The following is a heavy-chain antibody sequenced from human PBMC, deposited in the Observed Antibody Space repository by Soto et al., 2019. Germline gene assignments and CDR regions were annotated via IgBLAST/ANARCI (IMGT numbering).Heavy chain of an antibody. J-gene: IGHJ4*02. CDR1: GDSVSNNQW. V-gene: IGHV4-4*02. D-gene: IGHD2-2*01. Sequence: QVQLQESGPGLVKPSGTLSLTCAVSGDSVSNNQWWSWVRQPPGKGLEWIGEIGRGGSTNYNPHLRSRGTISVDFSQSRFALRLSSVTASDTAVYYCARDEGHCSITNCGTLAYWGQGILVTVSS. CDR2: IGRGGST. CDR3: ARDEGHCSITNCGTLAY.